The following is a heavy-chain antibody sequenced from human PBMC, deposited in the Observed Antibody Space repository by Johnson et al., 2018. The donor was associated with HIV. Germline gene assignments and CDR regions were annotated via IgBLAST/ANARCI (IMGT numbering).Heavy chain of an antibody. CDR1: GFTFSSYA. Sequence: QVQLVESGGGVVQPGRSLRLSCAASGFTFSSYAMHWVRQAPGKGLEWVAVISYEGSNKYYVESVKGRFSISRDNSKNTLYLQMNSLRAEDTAVYYCARYLTEKTPNAFDIWGQGTMVTVSS. J-gene: IGHJ3*02. CDR3: ARYLTEKTPNAFDI. V-gene: IGHV3-30*04. CDR2: ISYEGSNK. D-gene: IGHD2-15*01.